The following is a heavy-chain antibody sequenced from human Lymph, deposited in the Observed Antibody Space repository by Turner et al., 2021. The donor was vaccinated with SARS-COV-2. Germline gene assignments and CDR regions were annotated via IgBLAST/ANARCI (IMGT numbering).Heavy chain of an antibody. CDR2: IYPGDSDT. CDR1: GYSFTTYW. J-gene: IGHJ4*02. D-gene: IGHD2-8*02. V-gene: IGHV5-51*01. CDR3: ARREWGMSLGHIDY. Sequence: VQLVLSGAEVKTPGESLKISCKGTGYSFTTYWLGWVRQMPGKGLEWIGIIYPGDSDTRYSPSFQGQVTISADKSIRTAYLQWSSLKASDTAMYYCARREWGMSLGHIDYWGQGTLVTVSS.